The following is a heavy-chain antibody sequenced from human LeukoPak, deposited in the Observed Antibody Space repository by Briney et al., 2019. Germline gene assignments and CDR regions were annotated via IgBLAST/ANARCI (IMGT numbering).Heavy chain of an antibody. Sequence: GGSLRLSCAASGFTFSSYAMSWVRQAPGKGLEWVSAISGSGGSTYYADSVKGRFTISRDNSKNTLYLQMNSLGAEDTAVYYCAKLAGYYDSSGYLFDYWGQGTLVTVSS. V-gene: IGHV3-23*01. D-gene: IGHD3-22*01. CDR2: ISGSGGST. CDR1: GFTFSSYA. J-gene: IGHJ4*02. CDR3: AKLAGYYDSSGYLFDY.